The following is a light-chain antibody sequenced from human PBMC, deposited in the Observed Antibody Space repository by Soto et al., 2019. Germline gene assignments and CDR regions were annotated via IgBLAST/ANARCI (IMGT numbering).Light chain of an antibody. CDR1: QSINTG. J-gene: IGKJ4*01. CDR2: DVS. V-gene: IGKV1-5*01. Sequence: DIQMTQSPSTLSASIGDRVTITCRASQSINTGLAWYQQKSGKAPKLLIYDVSNLEGGVPSRFSGSGSGTDFTLTISSLEPEDFAVYYCQQRSDWPLTFGGGTKVDIK. CDR3: QQRSDWPLT.